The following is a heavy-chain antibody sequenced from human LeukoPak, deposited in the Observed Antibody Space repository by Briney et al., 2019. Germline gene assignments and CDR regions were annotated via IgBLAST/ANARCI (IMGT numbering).Heavy chain of an antibody. J-gene: IGHJ4*02. V-gene: IGHV3-7*01. D-gene: IGHD2-8*01. CDR2: IKQDGSNK. CDR1: GFTFSSYW. Sequence: PGGSLRLSCAASGFTFSSYWMSWVRQAPGKGLEWVANIKQDGSNKYYADSVKGRFTISRDNSKNTLYLQMNSLRAEDTAVYYCAREYCTNGVCYFDLFDYWGQGTLVTVSS. CDR3: AREYCTNGVCYFDLFDY.